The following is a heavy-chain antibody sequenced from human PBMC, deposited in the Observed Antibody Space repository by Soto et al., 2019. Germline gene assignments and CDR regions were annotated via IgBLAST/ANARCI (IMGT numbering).Heavy chain of an antibody. D-gene: IGHD3-10*01. V-gene: IGHV3-30-3*01. CDR1: GFTFSSYA. CDR3: ARLYYYGSRSSDY. Sequence: QVQLVESGGGVVQPGRSLRLSCAASGFTFSSYAMHWVRQAPGKGLEWVAVISYDGSNKYYADSVKGRFTISRDNSKNSLYLQMNSLKAEDTAVYYCARLYYYGSRSSDYWGQGTLVTVSS. CDR2: ISYDGSNK. J-gene: IGHJ4*02.